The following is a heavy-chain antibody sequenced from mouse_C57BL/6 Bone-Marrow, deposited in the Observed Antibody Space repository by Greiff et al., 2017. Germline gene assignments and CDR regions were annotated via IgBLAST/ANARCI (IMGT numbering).Heavy chain of an antibody. V-gene: IGHV1-69*01. J-gene: IGHJ3*01. CDR2: IDPSDSYT. CDR3: ALLIYYYGSAWFAY. CDR1: GYTFTSYW. Sequence: QVQLQQPGAELVMPGASVKLSCKASGYTFTSYWMHWVKQRPGQGLEWIGEIDPSDSYTNYNQKFKGKSTLTVDKSSSTAYMPLSSLTSEDSAVYYCALLIYYYGSAWFAYWGQGTLVTVSA. D-gene: IGHD1-1*01.